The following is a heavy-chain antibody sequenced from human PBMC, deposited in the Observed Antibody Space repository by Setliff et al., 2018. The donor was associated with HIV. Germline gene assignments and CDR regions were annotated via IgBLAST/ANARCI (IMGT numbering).Heavy chain of an antibody. CDR1: GGTFSSYA. CDR3: ARVVGYCSGGSCYSGWYFDL. Sequence: ASVKVSCKASGGTFSSYAISWVRQAPGQGLEWMGGIIPIFGTANYAQKFQGRVTITTDESTSTAYMELSSLRSEDTAVYYCARVVGYCSGGSCYSGWYFDLWGRGTLVTVSS. J-gene: IGHJ2*01. V-gene: IGHV1-69*05. D-gene: IGHD2-15*01. CDR2: IIPIFGTA.